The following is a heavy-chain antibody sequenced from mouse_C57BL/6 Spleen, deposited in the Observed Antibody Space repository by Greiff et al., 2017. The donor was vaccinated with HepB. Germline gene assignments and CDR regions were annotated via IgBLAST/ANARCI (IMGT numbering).Heavy chain of an antibody. CDR2: ISSGSSTI. J-gene: IGHJ2*01. V-gene: IGHV5-17*01. CDR1: GFTFSDYG. Sequence: EVKLMESGGGLVKPGGSLKLSCAASGFTFSDYGMHWVRQAPGKGLEWVAYISSGSSTIYYADTVKGRFTISRDKAKNTLFLQMTSLMSEDTAMYYCARDCDYFDYWGQGTTLTVSS. CDR3: ARDCDYFDY.